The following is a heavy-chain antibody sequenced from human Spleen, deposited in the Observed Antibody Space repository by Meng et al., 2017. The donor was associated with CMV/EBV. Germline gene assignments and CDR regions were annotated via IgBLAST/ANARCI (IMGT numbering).Heavy chain of an antibody. V-gene: IGHV1-18*01. J-gene: IGHJ5*01. Sequence: ASVKVSCKTSGYIFTNYGITWVRQAPGQGLEWMGWISPYNGKTDYAWKLQARVTMSTDTSTRTAYLELRSLRSDDTAVYYCARRGSRMGWFDSWGQGTLVTVSS. CDR3: ARRGSRMGWFDS. D-gene: IGHD2-8*01. CDR1: GYIFTNYG. CDR2: ISPYNGKT.